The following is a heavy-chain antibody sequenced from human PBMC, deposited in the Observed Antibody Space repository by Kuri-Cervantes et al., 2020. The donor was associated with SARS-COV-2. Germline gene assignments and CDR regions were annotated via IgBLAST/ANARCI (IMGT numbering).Heavy chain of an antibody. J-gene: IGHJ4*02. D-gene: IGHD3-22*01. CDR1: GFTFSSYG. V-gene: IGHV3-33*01. CDR2: IWYDGSNK. Sequence: GESLKISCAASGFTFSSYGMHWVRQAPGKGLEWVAVIWYDGSNKYYADSVKGRFTISRDNSKNTLYLQMNSLKTEDTAVYYCTEVDYYDSSGYVGWGQGTLVTVSS. CDR3: TEVDYYDSSGYVG.